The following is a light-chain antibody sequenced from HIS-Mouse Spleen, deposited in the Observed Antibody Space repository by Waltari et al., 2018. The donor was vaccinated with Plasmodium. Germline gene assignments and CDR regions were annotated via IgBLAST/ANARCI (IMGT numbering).Light chain of an antibody. J-gene: IGLJ2*01. CDR3: SSYAGSNNLV. V-gene: IGLV2-8*01. Sequence: QSALTQPPSPSGSPGQSVTISCTGTSSHVVGYNYFPWYHKHPGKAPKLMIYEVSKRPSGVPDRFSGSKSGNTASLTVSGLQAEDEADYYCSSYAGSNNLVFGGGTKLTVL. CDR1: SSHVVGYNY. CDR2: EVS.